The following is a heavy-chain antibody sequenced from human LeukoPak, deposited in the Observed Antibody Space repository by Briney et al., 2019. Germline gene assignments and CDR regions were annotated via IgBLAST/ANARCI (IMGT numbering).Heavy chain of an antibody. CDR3: AKGSANARPYYFDY. CDR2: IYSGGST. CDR1: GFTVSSNY. D-gene: IGHD2-15*01. J-gene: IGHJ4*02. V-gene: IGHV3-66*01. Sequence: RGSLRLSCAASGFTVSSNYMSWVRQAPGKGLEWVSVIYSGGSTYYADSVKGRFTISRDNSKNTLYLQMNSLRAEDTAVYYCAKGSANARPYYFDYWGQGTLVTVSS.